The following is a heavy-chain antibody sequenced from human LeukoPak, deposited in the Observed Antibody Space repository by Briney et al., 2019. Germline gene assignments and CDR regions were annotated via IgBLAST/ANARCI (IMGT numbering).Heavy chain of an antibody. V-gene: IGHV1-2*02. CDR1: GYTFTGYY. CDR2: INPNSGGT. D-gene: IGHD3-22*01. CDR3: ARRIIYYDSSGYYGY. Sequence: GASVKVSCXASGYTFTGYYMHWVRQAPGQGLGWMGWINPNSGGTNYAQKFQGRVTMTRDTSISTAYMELSRLRSDDTAVYYCARRIIYYDSSGYYGYWGQGTLVTVSS. J-gene: IGHJ4*02.